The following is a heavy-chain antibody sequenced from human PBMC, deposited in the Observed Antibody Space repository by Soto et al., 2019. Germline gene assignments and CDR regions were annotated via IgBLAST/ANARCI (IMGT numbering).Heavy chain of an antibody. V-gene: IGHV3-21*01. CDR1: GSTMSTYT. J-gene: IGHJ5*02. CDR3: ARDPRIVIAQNGRPTAFDR. D-gene: IGHD3-16*02. CDR2: ITSKGTNI. Sequence: EVQLVESGGGLVKPGGSLRLSCAASGSTMSTYTFNWVRHAPGKGLEWVASITSKGTNIFYADSVKGRFTISRDNAKNSLFLQMDSLRAEDTAVYYCARDPRIVIAQNGRPTAFDRWGQGALVTVSS.